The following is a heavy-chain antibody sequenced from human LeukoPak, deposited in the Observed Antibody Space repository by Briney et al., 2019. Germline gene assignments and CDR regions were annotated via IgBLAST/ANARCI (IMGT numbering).Heavy chain of an antibody. V-gene: IGHV3-66*01. CDR1: GFSVSSNY. J-gene: IGHJ6*02. CDR2: IYGGGSA. CDR3: ARDFMRGSGSFVYECNGMDV. D-gene: IGHD3-10*01. Sequence: GGSLRLSCAVSGFSVSSNYMSWVRQAPGKGLEWVAIIYGGGSAYHAESVKGRFIISRDNSKNTLYLQMNSLGAEDTAVYYCARDFMRGSGSFVYECNGMDVWGQGTTVTVSS.